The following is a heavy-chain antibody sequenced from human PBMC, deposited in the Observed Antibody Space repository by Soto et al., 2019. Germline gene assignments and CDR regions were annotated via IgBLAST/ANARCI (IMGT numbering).Heavy chain of an antibody. V-gene: IGHV4-61*01. D-gene: IGHD2-15*01. CDR1: GACVSGGRVR. Sequence: KTPSIACAVSGACVSGGRVRWACIRQPPGKGLEWIGYIHYSGSTNYNPSLKSRVTISVDTSRNQFSLKLSSVTAADTAVYYCARHTPAISISDHWGQGTLVTVSS. CDR2: IHYSGST. J-gene: IGHJ4*02. CDR3: ARHTPAISISDH.